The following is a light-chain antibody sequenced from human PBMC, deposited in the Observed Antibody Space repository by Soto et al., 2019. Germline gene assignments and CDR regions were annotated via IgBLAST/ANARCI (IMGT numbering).Light chain of an antibody. CDR1: QSVSSY. CDR2: DAS. CDR3: QQRSNL. V-gene: IGKV3-11*01. Sequence: EIVLTQSPATLSLSPGERATLSCRASQSVSSYLSWYQQKPGQAPSLLIYDASNRATGIPARFSGSGSGTYFTLTISSLEPQDFAVYYCQQRSNLFGPGTKVDMK. J-gene: IGKJ3*01.